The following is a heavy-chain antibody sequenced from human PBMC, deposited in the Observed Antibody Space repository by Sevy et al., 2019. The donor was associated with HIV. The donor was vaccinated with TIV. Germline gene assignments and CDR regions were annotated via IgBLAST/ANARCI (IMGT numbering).Heavy chain of an antibody. J-gene: IGHJ6*02. CDR3: AGTTPYYYYGVDV. D-gene: IGHD4-17*01. CDR2: IYYSGST. CDR1: GDSISGYY. Sequence: SETLSLTCTVSGDSISGYYWSWIRQPPGKGLEWIGYIYYSGSTNYNPSLESRVTISKDTSKNQFSLKLRSVTAADTAVYYCAGTTPYYYYGVDVWGQGTTVTVSS. V-gene: IGHV4-59*01.